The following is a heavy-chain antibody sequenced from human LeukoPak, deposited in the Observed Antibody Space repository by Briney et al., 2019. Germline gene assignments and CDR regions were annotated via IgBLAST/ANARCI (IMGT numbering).Heavy chain of an antibody. V-gene: IGHV3-7*03. Sequence: GSLRLSCVVSGFRFSNYWMTWVRQAPGKGLEWVANMNQDGSQKYYVDSVRGRFTISRDNAKSSLYLQMYSVRAEDTAVYYCARDVGYYCGPGTLVTVSS. CDR1: GFRFSNYW. CDR2: MNQDGSQK. J-gene: IGHJ4*02. CDR3: ARDVGYY. D-gene: IGHD1-26*01.